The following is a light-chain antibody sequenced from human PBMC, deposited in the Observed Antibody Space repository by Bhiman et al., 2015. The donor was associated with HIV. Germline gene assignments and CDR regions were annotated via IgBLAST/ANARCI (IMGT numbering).Light chain of an antibody. CDR2: KDY. J-gene: IGLJ2*01. CDR1: ALPKKY. Sequence: SYELTQPPSVSVSLGQMARITCSGEALPKKYAYWYQQKPGQFPVLVIYKDYERPSGIPERFSGSSSGTIVTLTIRGAQVDDEADYYCYSAADNNLVFGGGTKLTVL. CDR3: YSAADNNLV. V-gene: IGLV3-16*01.